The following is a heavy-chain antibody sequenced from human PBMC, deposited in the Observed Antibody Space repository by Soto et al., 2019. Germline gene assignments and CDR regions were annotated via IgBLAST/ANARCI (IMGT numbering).Heavy chain of an antibody. CDR3: AKDSDYGDYTNRNYHYYGMDV. CDR2: ISYDGSNK. Sequence: PGGSLRLSCAASGFTFSSYGMHWVRQAPGKGLEWVAVISYDGSNKYYADSVKGRFTISRDNSKNTLYLQMNSLRAEDTAVYYCAKDSDYGDYTNRNYHYYGMDVWGQGTTVIVSS. J-gene: IGHJ6*02. D-gene: IGHD4-17*01. CDR1: GFTFSSYG. V-gene: IGHV3-30*18.